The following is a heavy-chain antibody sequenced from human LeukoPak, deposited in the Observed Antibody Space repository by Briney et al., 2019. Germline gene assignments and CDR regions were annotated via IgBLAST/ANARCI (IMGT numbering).Heavy chain of an antibody. CDR3: ARDLYGDDAFDI. D-gene: IGHD2/OR15-2a*01. CDR1: GFTFSNAW. Sequence: KAGGSLRLSCAASGFTFSNAWMSWVRQAPGKGLEWVGRIKSKTDGGTTDYAAPVKGRFTISRDNAKNSLYLQMNSLRAEDTAVYYCARDLYGDDAFDIWGQGTMVTVSS. V-gene: IGHV3-15*01. CDR2: IKSKTDGGTT. J-gene: IGHJ3*02.